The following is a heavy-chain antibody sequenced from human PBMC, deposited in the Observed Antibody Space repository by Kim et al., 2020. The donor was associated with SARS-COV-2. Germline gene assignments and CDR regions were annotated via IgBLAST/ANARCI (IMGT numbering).Heavy chain of an antibody. J-gene: IGHJ6*03. D-gene: IGHD6-19*01. CDR3: ARRQWLFHPQNYYYYYMDV. Sequence: SRVTISVDTSKNQFSLKLSSVTAADTAVYYCARRQWLFHPQNYYYYYMDVWGKGTTVTVSS. V-gene: IGHV4-59*08.